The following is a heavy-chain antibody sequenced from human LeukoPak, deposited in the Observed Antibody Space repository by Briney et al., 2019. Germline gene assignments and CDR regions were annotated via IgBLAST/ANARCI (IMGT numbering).Heavy chain of an antibody. CDR2: IHTSGST. CDR3: ARDSDSSSWSSFWFDP. CDR1: GNSISSGDYY. J-gene: IGHJ5*02. V-gene: IGHV4-61*02. Sequence: SETLSLTCTVSGNSISSGDYYWSWIRQPAGKGLEWIGRIHTSGSTTYNPSLKSRVTISVDTSKNQFSLKLSSVTAADTAVYYCARDSDSSSWSSFWFDPWGQGTLVTVSS. D-gene: IGHD6-13*01.